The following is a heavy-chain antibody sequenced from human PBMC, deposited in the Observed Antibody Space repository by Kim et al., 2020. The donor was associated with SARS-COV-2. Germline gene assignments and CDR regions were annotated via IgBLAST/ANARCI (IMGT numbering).Heavy chain of an antibody. CDR1: GFTFSSHW. J-gene: IGHJ4*02. V-gene: IGHV3-7*01. CDR2: ITPDGSKE. CDR3: ARALLSNPGADC. D-gene: IGHD1-26*01. Sequence: GGSLRLSCAASGFTFSSHWMVWFRQAPGKGLEWVASITPDGSKEEYPDTVKGRFTISRDNAKNSLYLQLSRLRVEDTALYYCARALLSNPGADCWGQGTL.